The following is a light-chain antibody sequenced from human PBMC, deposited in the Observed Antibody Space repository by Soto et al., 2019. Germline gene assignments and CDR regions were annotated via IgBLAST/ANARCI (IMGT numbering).Light chain of an antibody. CDR1: QGISIH. CDR2: AAS. J-gene: IGKJ4*01. V-gene: IGKV1-9*01. Sequence: DVQLTQSPSFLSSSVGDRVTISCRASQGISIHLAWYQQKPGKAPKLLIYAASTLESVAPSRFRGSGSGTEFTLTISSLQPEDFANYYCQQLNSYPLTFGGGTKVEIK. CDR3: QQLNSYPLT.